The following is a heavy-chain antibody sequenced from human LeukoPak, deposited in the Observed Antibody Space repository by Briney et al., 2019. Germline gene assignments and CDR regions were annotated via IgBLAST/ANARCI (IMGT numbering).Heavy chain of an antibody. CDR1: GFTFSSYG. V-gene: IGHV3-33*01. J-gene: IGHJ5*02. D-gene: IGHD3-10*01. CDR2: IWYDGSNK. CDR3: ARTLRAVWFDPDP. Sequence: QSGGSLRLSCAASGFTFSSYGMHWVRQAPGKGLEWVAVIWYDGSNKYYADSVKGRFTISRDNSKNTLYLQMNSLRAEDTAVYYCARTLRAVWFDPDPWGQGTLVTVSS.